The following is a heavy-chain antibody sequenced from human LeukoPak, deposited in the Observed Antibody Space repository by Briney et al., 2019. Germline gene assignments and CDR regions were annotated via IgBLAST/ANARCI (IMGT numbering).Heavy chain of an antibody. Sequence: ASVKVSCKASGYTFTSYGISWVRQAPGQGLEWMGWINPNSGGTNYAQKFQGRVTMTRDTSISTAYMELSRLRSDDTAVYYCATDYGGNIPTDASDIWGQGTMVTVSS. CDR3: ATDYGGNIPTDASDI. J-gene: IGHJ3*02. V-gene: IGHV1-2*02. CDR2: INPNSGGT. CDR1: GYTFTSYG. D-gene: IGHD4-23*01.